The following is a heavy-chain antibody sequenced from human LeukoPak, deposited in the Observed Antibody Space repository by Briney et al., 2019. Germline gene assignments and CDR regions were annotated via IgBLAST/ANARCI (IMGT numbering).Heavy chain of an antibody. Sequence: GGSLRLSCAASGFTFSSYAMSWVRQAPGKGLEWVSAISGSGGSTYYADSVKGRFTISRDNSKNTLYLQMNSLGAEDTAVYYCAKVKWDTAMVTEYYFDYWGQGTLVTVSS. CDR2: ISGSGGST. V-gene: IGHV3-23*01. J-gene: IGHJ4*02. D-gene: IGHD5-18*01. CDR3: AKVKWDTAMVTEYYFDY. CDR1: GFTFSSYA.